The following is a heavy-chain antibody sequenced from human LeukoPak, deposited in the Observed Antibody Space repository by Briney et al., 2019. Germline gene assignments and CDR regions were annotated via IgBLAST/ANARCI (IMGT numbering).Heavy chain of an antibody. CDR1: GFTFSSYG. V-gene: IGHV3-33*06. D-gene: IGHD3-9*01. Sequence: GGSLRLSCAASGFTFSSYGMHWVRQAPGKGLEWVAVIWYDGSNKYYADSVKGRFTIPRDNSKNTLYLQMNSLRAEDTAVYYCAKDFYDILTGYYTEYAFDIWDQGTMVTVSS. CDR2: IWYDGSNK. CDR3: AKDFYDILTGYYTEYAFDI. J-gene: IGHJ3*02.